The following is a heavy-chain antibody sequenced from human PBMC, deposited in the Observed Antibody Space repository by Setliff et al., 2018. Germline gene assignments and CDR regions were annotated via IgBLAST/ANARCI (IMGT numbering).Heavy chain of an antibody. Sequence: WASVKVSCKASGYTFTDFGVRWVRQAPGQGLEWVGWISPHNGNTYYAPKFQGTVLMTADTSTTTAYLELRSLRSDDTAVNYCSRLVRFCTRIVCQRLSGDDYWGQGTLVTVSS. CDR1: GYTFTDFG. D-gene: IGHD3-10*01. J-gene: IGHJ4*02. CDR2: ISPHNGNT. V-gene: IGHV1-18*04. CDR3: SRLVRFCTRIVCQRLSGDDY.